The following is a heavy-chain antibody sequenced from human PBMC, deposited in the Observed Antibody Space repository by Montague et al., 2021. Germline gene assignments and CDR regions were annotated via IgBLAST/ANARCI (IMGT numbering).Heavy chain of an antibody. V-gene: IGHV4-4*07. D-gene: IGHD1-26*01. Sequence: SETLSLTCTVFGDSINTYSWSWIRQPAGKGLEWIGRLSNGGSTNSNPSLKSRVSMSVDTSKNQFSLKLSSVTAADTAVYFCARDTVGASGYFYYYYMDVWGRGTTVTGSS. CDR3: ARDTVGASGYFYYYYMDV. CDR2: LSNGGST. CDR1: GDSINTYS. J-gene: IGHJ6*03.